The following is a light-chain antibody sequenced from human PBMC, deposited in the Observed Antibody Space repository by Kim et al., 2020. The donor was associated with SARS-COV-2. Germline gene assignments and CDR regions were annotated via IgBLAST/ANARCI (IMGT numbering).Light chain of an antibody. CDR2: QDS. J-gene: IGLJ2*01. V-gene: IGLV3-1*01. CDR1: KLGDKY. Sequence: SYELTQPPSVSVSPGQTDSITCSGDKLGDKYACWYQQKPGQSPVLVIYQDSKRPSGIPERFSGSNSGNTATLTISGTQAMDEADYYCQAWDSSTGVFGGGTKLTVL. CDR3: QAWDSSTGV.